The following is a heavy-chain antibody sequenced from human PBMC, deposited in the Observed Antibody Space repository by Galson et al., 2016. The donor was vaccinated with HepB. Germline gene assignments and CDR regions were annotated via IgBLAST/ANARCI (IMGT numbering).Heavy chain of an antibody. J-gene: IGHJ4*02. D-gene: IGHD2-2*01. CDR1: GFSFAGYA. CDR2: IDGRNDNR. CDR3: ARSSSAWMSDCLDS. Sequence: SLRLSCAASGFSFAGYAMHWVRQAPGKGLEWVSTIDGRNDNRWSAVSVEGRFSISRDNSMNTLYLQMDTLKPEDTAVYYCARSSSAWMSDCLDSWGQGTLVIVSS. V-gene: IGHV3-23*01.